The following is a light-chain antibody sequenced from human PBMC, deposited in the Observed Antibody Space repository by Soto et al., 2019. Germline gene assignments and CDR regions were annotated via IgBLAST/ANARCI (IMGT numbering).Light chain of an antibody. CDR1: ESISSW. V-gene: IGKV1-5*01. CDR3: QQYNSYSLT. J-gene: IGKJ4*01. Sequence: DIQMTQSPSTLSASVGDRVTITCRASESISSWLAWYQQKPGKAPKLLIYDASSLASGAPSRFSGSGSGTEFTLTISSLQPDDFATYYCQQYNSYSLTFGGGTKVEIK. CDR2: DAS.